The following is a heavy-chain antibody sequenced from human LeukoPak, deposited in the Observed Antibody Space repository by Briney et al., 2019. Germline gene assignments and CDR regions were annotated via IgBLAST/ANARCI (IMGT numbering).Heavy chain of an antibody. D-gene: IGHD2-8*02. CDR3: ARPGSGGSLDY. Sequence: GGSLRLSCAASGFTFSSYTMRWVRQAPGKGLEWVAVISYDGINKYYADSVKGRFTISRDNSKNTLYLQMNSLRVEDTAVYYCARPGSGGSLDYWGQGTLVTVSS. V-gene: IGHV3-30-3*01. CDR1: GFTFSSYT. CDR2: ISYDGINK. J-gene: IGHJ4*02.